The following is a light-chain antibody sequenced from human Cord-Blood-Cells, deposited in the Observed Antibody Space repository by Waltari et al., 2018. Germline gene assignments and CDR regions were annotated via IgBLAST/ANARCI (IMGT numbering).Light chain of an antibody. Sequence: VLPPSPAPLSFSPGERTTLSCRASQSVSSYLAWYQQKPGQAPRLLIYDASNMATGIPARFSGSGSGTDFTLTISSLEPEDFAVYYCQQRSNWPLTFGGGTKVEIK. CDR1: QSVSSY. CDR3: QQRSNWPLT. V-gene: IGKV3-11*01. CDR2: DAS. J-gene: IGKJ4*01.